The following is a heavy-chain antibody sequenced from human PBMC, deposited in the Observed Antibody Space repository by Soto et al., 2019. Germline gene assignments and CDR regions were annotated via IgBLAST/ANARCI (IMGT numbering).Heavy chain of an antibody. V-gene: IGHV3-30*18. Sequence: PGGSLRLSCVASGFIFSSYSMNWVRQAPGKGLEWVAVISYDGSNKYYADSVKGRFTISRDNSKNTLYLQMNSLRAEDTAGYYCAKDSFTFLGPLGVFDIGGKGTMAPVSS. D-gene: IGHD3-3*01. CDR1: GFIFSSYS. J-gene: IGHJ3*02. CDR2: ISYDGSNK. CDR3: AKDSFTFLGPLGVFDI.